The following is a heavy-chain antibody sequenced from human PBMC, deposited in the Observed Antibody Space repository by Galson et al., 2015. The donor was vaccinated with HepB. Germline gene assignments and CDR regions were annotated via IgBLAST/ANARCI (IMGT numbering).Heavy chain of an antibody. CDR3: ARESGWLIDN. J-gene: IGHJ4*02. Sequence: SLRLSCAVSGSTFSTSSMNWVRQAPGKGLEWVSYISSASTGIYYADSVKGRFTISRDNAKSSLFLQMNSLRDEDTAVYYCARESGWLIDNWGQGTLVTVSS. V-gene: IGHV3-48*02. CDR2: ISSASTGI. D-gene: IGHD3-16*01. CDR1: GSTFSTSS.